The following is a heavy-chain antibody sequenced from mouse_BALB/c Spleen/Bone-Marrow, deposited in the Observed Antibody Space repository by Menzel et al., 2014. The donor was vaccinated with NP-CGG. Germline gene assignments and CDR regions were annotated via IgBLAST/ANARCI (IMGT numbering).Heavy chain of an antibody. D-gene: IGHD4-1*01. V-gene: IGHV1-4*01. CDR1: GYTFXSYT. J-gene: IGHJ3*01. CDR2: INPSSGYT. CDR3: ARERNWDSFAY. Sequence: VQLQQSGAELARPGASVKMSCKASGYTFXSYTMHWVKQRPGQGLEWIGYINPSSGYTNYNQKFKDKATLTADKSSSTAYMQLSSLTSEDSAVYYCARERNWDSFAYWGQGTLVTVSA.